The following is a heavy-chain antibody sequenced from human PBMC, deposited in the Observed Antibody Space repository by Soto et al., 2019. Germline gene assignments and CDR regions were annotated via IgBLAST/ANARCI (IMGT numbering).Heavy chain of an antibody. D-gene: IGHD1-26*01. CDR2: ISSSGGST. J-gene: IGHJ4*02. CDR1: GFTFSSYA. V-gene: IGHV3-23*01. CDR3: AKAWGPRHYFDY. Sequence: LRLSCAASGFTFSSYAMSWVRQAPGKGLEWVSVISSSGGSTYYADSVKGRFTISRDNSRNTLYLQMNSLRAEDTAVYYCAKAWGPRHYFDYWGQGTLVTVSS.